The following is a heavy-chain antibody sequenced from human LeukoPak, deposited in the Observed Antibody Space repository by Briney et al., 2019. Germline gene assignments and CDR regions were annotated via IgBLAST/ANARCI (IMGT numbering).Heavy chain of an antibody. CDR2: INPNSGGT. CDR1: GYTFTGYY. Sequence: ASVKVSCKASGYTFTGYYMHWVRQAPGQGLEWMGWINPNSGGTNYAQKFQGRVTMTRDTSISTAYMELSRLRSDDTAVYYCARGSSGNTYYYYYYMDVWGKGTTVTVSS. V-gene: IGHV1-2*02. D-gene: IGHD6-6*01. J-gene: IGHJ6*03. CDR3: ARGSSGNTYYYYYYMDV.